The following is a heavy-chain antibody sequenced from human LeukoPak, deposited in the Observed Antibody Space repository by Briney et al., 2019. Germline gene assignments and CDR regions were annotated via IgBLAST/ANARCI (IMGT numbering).Heavy chain of an antibody. CDR2: ISSDGSTT. CDR1: GFTFSNYW. Sequence: PGGSLRLSCAASGFTFSNYWMNWVRQAPGKGLVWVSRISSDGSTTNYADSVKGRFTISRDNAKNTLYLQMNSLRAEDTAVYYCASWRVATWDWGQGTLVTVSS. D-gene: IGHD3-3*01. CDR3: ASWRVATWD. J-gene: IGHJ4*02. V-gene: IGHV3-74*01.